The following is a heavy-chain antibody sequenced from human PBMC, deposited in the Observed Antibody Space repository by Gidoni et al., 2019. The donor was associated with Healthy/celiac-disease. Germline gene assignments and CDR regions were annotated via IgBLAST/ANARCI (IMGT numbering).Heavy chain of an antibody. Sequence: QVQLVQSGAEGKKPGASVKGYCTAPGYTFTGSYIHWVRQARGHGLEWMGWINSNVGGVKSAQNFQCRVTMTRDTAISTAYSELSRLRSDDTAVYYFARGERGRDVWGQGTTVTVSS. CDR2: INSNVGGV. D-gene: IGHD1-1*01. CDR3: ARGERGRDV. V-gene: IGHV1-2*02. J-gene: IGHJ6*02. CDR1: GYTFTGSY.